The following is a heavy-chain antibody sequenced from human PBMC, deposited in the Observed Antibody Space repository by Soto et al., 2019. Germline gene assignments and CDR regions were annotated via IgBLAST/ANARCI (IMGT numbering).Heavy chain of an antibody. Sequence: WIRQSPEKGLEWIGYIYYSGSSYSNPALQSRLSMSLDTSKNQFSLKLRSVTAADTAVYYCARNGIVVRIPWGQGTLVTVSS. CDR3: ARNGIVVRIP. CDR2: IYYSGSS. J-gene: IGHJ5*02. V-gene: IGHV4-30-4*08. D-gene: IGHD3-10*02.